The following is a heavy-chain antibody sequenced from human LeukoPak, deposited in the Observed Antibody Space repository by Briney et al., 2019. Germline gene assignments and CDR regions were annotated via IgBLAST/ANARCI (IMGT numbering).Heavy chain of an antibody. J-gene: IGHJ6*02. Sequence: SETLSLTCAVSGDSINSSNWWSWVRQPPGKGLEWIGEMYHSGSTNYNPSLKSRVTISVDKSKNQFSLKLSSVTAADTAVYYCARIELGYCSSTTCYADYGMDVWGQGTTVTVSS. CDR3: ARIELGYCSSTTCYADYGMDV. CDR1: GDSINSSNW. V-gene: IGHV4-4*02. D-gene: IGHD2-2*01. CDR2: MYHSGST.